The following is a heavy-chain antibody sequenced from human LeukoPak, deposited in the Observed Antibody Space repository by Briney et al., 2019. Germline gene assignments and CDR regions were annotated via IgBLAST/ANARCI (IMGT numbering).Heavy chain of an antibody. J-gene: IGHJ3*02. V-gene: IGHV1-18*01. CDR2: ITTYTGYT. CDR3: ARERGSSDAFDI. D-gene: IGHD1-26*01. CDR1: GGTFSSYA. Sequence: ASVKVSCKASGGTFSSYAISWVRQAPGQGLEWMGWITTYTGYTNYAQKLQGRVTMTTDTSTSTAYMELRSLRSDDTAMYYCARERGSSDAFDIWGQGTMVTVSS.